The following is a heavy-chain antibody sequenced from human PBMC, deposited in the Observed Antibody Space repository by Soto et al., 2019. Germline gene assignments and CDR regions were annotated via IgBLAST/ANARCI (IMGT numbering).Heavy chain of an antibody. D-gene: IGHD6-13*01. Sequence: GGSLRLSCAASGFTFSSYAMSWVRQAPGKGLEWVSAISGSGGSTYYADSVKGRFTISRDNSKNTLYLQMNSLRAEDTAVYYCAKVSRYSSSWYYFDYWGQGTLVTVSS. CDR2: ISGSGGST. CDR3: AKVSRYSSSWYYFDY. CDR1: GFTFSSYA. J-gene: IGHJ4*02. V-gene: IGHV3-23*01.